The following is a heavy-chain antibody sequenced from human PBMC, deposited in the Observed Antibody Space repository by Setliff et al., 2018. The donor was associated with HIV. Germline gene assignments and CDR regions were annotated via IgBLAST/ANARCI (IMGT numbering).Heavy chain of an antibody. CDR2: ISYDGTNK. Sequence: GGSMRLSCAASGFTFRSYGMHWVRQAPGKGLDWVAVISYDGTNKYYADSVKGRFTISRDNSKNTLYLQMNGLRGEDTAVYYCVMFSASSGWGQGTQVTVSS. CDR1: GFTFRSYG. D-gene: IGHD6-6*01. CDR3: VMFSASSG. V-gene: IGHV3-30*12. J-gene: IGHJ4*02.